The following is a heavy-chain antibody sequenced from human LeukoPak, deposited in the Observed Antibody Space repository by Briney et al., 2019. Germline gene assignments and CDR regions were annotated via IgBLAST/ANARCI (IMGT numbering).Heavy chain of an antibody. CDR1: GFTFSSYA. Sequence: GGSLRLSCAASGFTFSSYAMSWVRQAPGKGLEGVSAISGSGGSTYYADSVKGRFTIPRDNSKNTLYLQMNSLRAEDTAVYYCARYCSSTSCYRSPDAFDIWGQGTMVTVSS. D-gene: IGHD2-2*01. V-gene: IGHV3-23*01. CDR2: ISGSGGST. CDR3: ARYCSSTSCYRSPDAFDI. J-gene: IGHJ3*02.